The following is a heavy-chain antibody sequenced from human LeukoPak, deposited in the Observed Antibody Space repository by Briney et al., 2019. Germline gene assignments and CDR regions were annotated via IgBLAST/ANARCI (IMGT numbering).Heavy chain of an antibody. V-gene: IGHV3-48*03. CDR3: AREGATVTLSLGAFDI. D-gene: IGHD4-17*01. CDR2: VSSSGSTI. J-gene: IGHJ3*02. CDR1: GFTFSSYE. Sequence: GGSLRLSCAASGFTFSSYEMNWVRHAPGKGLEWVSYVSSSGSTIYYEDSVKGRFTISRDNAKNSLYLQMNSLRAEDTAVYYCAREGATVTLSLGAFDIWGQGTMVTVSS.